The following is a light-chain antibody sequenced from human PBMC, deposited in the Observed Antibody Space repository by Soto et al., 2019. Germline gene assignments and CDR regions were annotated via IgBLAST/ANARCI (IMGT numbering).Light chain of an antibody. CDR1: QSISNNY. CDR2: GAS. CDR3: QHYSSSPRT. J-gene: IGKJ2*02. Sequence: ENVLTQSPGTLSLSPGERATLSCRASQSISNNYLAWYQQKPGQAPRLLIFGASRSATGIPDRFSGSGSGTDFTLTISRMEPEDFAVYYCQHYSSSPRTFGQGTNLEIK. V-gene: IGKV3-20*01.